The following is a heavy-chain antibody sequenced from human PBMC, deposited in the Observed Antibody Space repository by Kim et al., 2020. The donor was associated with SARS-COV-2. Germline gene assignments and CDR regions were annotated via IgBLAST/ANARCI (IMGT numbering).Heavy chain of an antibody. J-gene: IGHJ6*02. CDR2: FDPEDGET. CDR3: ATAPSITGTMTNYYYYYGMDV. CDR1: GYTLTELS. V-gene: IGHV1-24*01. D-gene: IGHD1-7*01. Sequence: ASVKVSCKVSGYTLTELSMHWVRQAPGKGLEWMGGFDPEDGETIYAQKFQGRVTMTEDTSTDTVYMELSSLRSEDTAVYYCATAPSITGTMTNYYYYYGMDVWGQGTTVTVSS.